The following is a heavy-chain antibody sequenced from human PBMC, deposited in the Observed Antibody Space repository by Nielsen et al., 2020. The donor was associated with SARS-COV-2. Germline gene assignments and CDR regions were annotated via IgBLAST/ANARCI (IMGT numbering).Heavy chain of an antibody. J-gene: IGHJ4*02. CDR1: GYTFTGYY. CDR2: INPNSGGT. D-gene: IGHD3-3*01. V-gene: IGHV1-2*04. CDR3: ARGVRTIFGVVTYYFDY. Sequence: ASVKVSCKASGYTFTGYYMHWVRQAPGQGLEWMGWINPNSGGTNYAQKFQGWVTMTRDTSISTAYVELSRLRSDDTAVYYCARGVRTIFGVVTYYFDYWGQGTLVTVSS.